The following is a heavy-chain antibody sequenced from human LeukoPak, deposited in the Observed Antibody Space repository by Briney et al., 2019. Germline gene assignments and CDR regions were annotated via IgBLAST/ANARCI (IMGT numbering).Heavy chain of an antibody. D-gene: IGHD1-14*01. CDR3: AIGQTNGWFDP. CDR1: GGSFTGYY. J-gene: IGHJ5*02. CDR2: INHSGST. V-gene: IGHV4-34*01. Sequence: SETLSLTCAVHGGSFTGYYWSWIRQPPGKGLEWIGEINHSGSTNYNPSLKSRVTISVETSKNQFSLKLSSVTAADTAVYYWAIGQTNGWFDPWGQGTLVTVSS.